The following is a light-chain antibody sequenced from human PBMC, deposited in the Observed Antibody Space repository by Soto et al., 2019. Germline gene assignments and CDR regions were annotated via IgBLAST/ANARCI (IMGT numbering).Light chain of an antibody. V-gene: IGLV2-14*03. J-gene: IGLJ1*01. CDR1: SSEVGGSNF. CDR2: DVA. CDR3: VSYTSSTTYG. Sequence: QSVLTQPASVSDSPGQSITISCTGTSSEVGGSNFVSWYQQHTGKPPKLIIYDVANRPSGVSNRFSGSNSGSTASLIISRLQTEDEADYYCVSYTSSTTYGLGTWTKV.